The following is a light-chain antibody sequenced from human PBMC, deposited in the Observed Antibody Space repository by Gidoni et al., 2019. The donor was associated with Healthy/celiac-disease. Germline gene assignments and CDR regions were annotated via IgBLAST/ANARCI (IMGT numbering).Light chain of an antibody. CDR2: GAS. J-gene: IGKJ2*01. V-gene: IGKV3-15*01. CDR1: QSVSSN. Sequence: IVMTQSPATLSVSPGERATLSCRASQSVSSNLAWYQQKPGQAPRLLIYGASTRATGIPARCSGSRSGTEFTITIISLQSEDFAVYYCQQYNNWPPDTFGQGTKLEIK. CDR3: QQYNNWPPDT.